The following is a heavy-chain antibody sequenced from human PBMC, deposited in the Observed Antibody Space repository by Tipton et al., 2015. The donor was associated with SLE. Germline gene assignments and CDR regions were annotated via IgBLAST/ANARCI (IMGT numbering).Heavy chain of an antibody. V-gene: IGHV1-46*03. J-gene: IGHJ4*02. D-gene: IGHD5-18*01. CDR3: ARDLGGDQLWFFDY. CDR2: INPSGGST. CDR1: GYTFTSYY. Sequence: QVQLVQSGAEVKKPGASVKVSYKASGYTFTSYYMHWVRQAPGQGLEWMGIINPSGGSTSYAQKFQGRVTMTRDTSTSPVYMELSSLRSEDTAVYYCARDLGGDQLWFFDYWGQGTLATVSS.